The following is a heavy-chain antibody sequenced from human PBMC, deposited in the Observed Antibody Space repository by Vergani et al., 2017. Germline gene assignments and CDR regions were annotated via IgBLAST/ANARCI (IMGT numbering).Heavy chain of an antibody. CDR1: GFTFRNYA. J-gene: IGHJ4*01. D-gene: IGHD2-15*01. Sequence: EVQLLESGGGLAQPGGSLRLSCAASGFTFRNYAMTWVRQAPGKGLEWVSVIKSDGRTSYAASVRGRFTISRDTSRNAVYLQMNILRVEDTGVYYCTRSECSGTTCYGHYFDLWGHGILVTVSS. CDR2: IKSDGRT. CDR3: TRSECSGTTCYGHYFDL. V-gene: IGHV3-66*02.